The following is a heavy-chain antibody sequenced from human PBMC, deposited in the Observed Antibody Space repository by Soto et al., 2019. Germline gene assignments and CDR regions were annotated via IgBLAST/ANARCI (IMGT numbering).Heavy chain of an antibody. CDR3: ARHEYYASGSYS. CDR1: GGSFSRYY. D-gene: IGHD3-10*01. J-gene: IGHJ5*02. V-gene: IGHV4-59*08. CDR2: IYYTGST. Sequence: SETLSLTCSVSGGSFSRYYWSWIRQPPGKGLEWIGSIYYTGSTSYNPSLRGRVTVSLDTSKNQFSLKLSSVTAADTAVYYCARHEYYASGSYSWGQGTLVTAPQ.